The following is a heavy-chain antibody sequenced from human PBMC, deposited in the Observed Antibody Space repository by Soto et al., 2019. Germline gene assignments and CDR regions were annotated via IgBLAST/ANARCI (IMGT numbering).Heavy chain of an antibody. J-gene: IGHJ5*02. CDR1: GGSISSGEYY. CDR3: ARGNWNYGFDP. CDR2: IYYSGST. D-gene: IGHD1-7*01. Sequence: SETLYLTCTVSGGSISSGEYYWSWIRQPPGKGLEWIGYIYYSGSTYYNPSLKSRVNISVDMSKNQFSLKLSSVTAADTAVYYCARGNWNYGFDPWGQGTLVTVSS. V-gene: IGHV4-30-4*01.